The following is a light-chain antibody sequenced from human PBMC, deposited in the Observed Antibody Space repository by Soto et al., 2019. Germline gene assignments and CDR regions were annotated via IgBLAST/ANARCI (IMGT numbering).Light chain of an antibody. Sequence: QSVLTQPRSVSGSPGQSVTISCTGTSSDVGGYNYVSWYQQHPGEAPKLMIYDVTKRPSGVPDRFSGSMSGNTASLTIIGIQAEDEGDYYWCSYAGSYTRLFGGGTKLTVL. CDR3: CSYAGSYTRL. CDR1: SSDVGGYNY. J-gene: IGLJ3*02. CDR2: DVT. V-gene: IGLV2-11*01.